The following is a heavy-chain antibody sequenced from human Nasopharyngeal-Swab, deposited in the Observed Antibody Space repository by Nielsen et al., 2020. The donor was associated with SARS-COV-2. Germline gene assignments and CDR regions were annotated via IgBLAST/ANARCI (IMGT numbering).Heavy chain of an antibody. CDR2: INPTDGST. V-gene: IGHV1-46*01. CDR1: GYTFPSYY. Sequence: ASVQVSCKASGYTFPSYYLHWVRQAPGQGLEWMGIINPTDGSTSYAQKFEGRVTMTRVTSTSTVYMELNSLRSEDTAVYYCARVLPFRITGTSGMDVWGQGTTVTVSS. CDR3: ARVLPFRITGTSGMDV. J-gene: IGHJ6*02. D-gene: IGHD1-7*01.